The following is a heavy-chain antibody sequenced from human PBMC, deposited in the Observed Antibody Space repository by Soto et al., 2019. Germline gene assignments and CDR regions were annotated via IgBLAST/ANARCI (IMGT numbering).Heavy chain of an antibody. CDR1: GGSISSSAYY. CDR3: ARLFGVTAASRGQTVDS. D-gene: IGHD2-2*01. V-gene: IGHV4-39*01. J-gene: IGHJ5*01. Sequence: QLQLQESGPGLVQPSETLSLTCTVSGGSISSSAYYWGWIRQPPGKGLEWIGTIYYGGDTYYNPSLKSRVTISVDTSKSQFSLRLSSVAASDTAVYYCARLFGVTAASRGQTVDSWGHGTLVTVSS. CDR2: IYYGGDT.